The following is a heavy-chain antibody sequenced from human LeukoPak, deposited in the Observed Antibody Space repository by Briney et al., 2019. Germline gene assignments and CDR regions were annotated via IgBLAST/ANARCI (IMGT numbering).Heavy chain of an antibody. D-gene: IGHD4-17*01. V-gene: IGHV4-34*01. Sequence: SETLSLTCAVYGGSFSGYYWSWIRQPPGKGLEWMGEINHSGSTNYNPSLKSRVTISVDTSKNQFSLKLSSVTAADTAVYYCARDYGDYGSLWFDPWGQGTLVTVSS. J-gene: IGHJ5*02. CDR2: INHSGST. CDR1: GGSFSGYY. CDR3: ARDYGDYGSLWFDP.